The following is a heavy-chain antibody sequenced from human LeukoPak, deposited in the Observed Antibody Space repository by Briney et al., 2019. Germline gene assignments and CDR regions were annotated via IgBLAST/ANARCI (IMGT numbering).Heavy chain of an antibody. D-gene: IGHD1-26*01. CDR1: GGSISSYY. J-gene: IGHJ3*02. V-gene: IGHV4-59*08. CDR2: IYYSGST. CDR3: ARPSIVGATRDGFDI. Sequence: PSETLSLTCTVSGGSISSYYWSWIRQPPGKGLEWIGYIYYSGSTNYNPSLKSRVTISVDTSKNQFSLKLSSVTAADTAVYYCARPSIVGATRDGFDIWVQGTMVTVSS.